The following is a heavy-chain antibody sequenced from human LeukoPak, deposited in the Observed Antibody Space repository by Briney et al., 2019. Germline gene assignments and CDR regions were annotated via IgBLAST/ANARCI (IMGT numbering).Heavy chain of an antibody. CDR2: ISGSGGST. CDR3: AKGPVYSSSWYDY. Sequence: SGGSLRLPCAASGFTFSSYAMSWVRQAPGKGLEWVSAISGSGGSTYYADSVEGRFTISRDNSKNTLYLQMNSLRAEDTAVYYCAKGPVYSSSWYDYWGQGTLVTVSS. V-gene: IGHV3-23*01. J-gene: IGHJ4*02. CDR1: GFTFSSYA. D-gene: IGHD6-13*01.